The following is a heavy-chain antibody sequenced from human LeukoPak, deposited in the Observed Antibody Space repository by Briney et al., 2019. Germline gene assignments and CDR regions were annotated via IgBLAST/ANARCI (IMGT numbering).Heavy chain of an antibody. CDR2: VSPPGGGT. CDR3: ARDFYDGFALDY. CDR1: GFTFSKHG. J-gene: IGHJ4*02. V-gene: IGHV3-23*01. Sequence: PGGSLRLSCGASGFTFSKHGMNWVRQAPGKGLEWLSGVSPPGGGTYYADSVKGRFTISRDNARNSLYLQMDNLRAEDTGVYYCARDFYDGFALDYWGQGTLVTVSS. D-gene: IGHD2/OR15-2a*01.